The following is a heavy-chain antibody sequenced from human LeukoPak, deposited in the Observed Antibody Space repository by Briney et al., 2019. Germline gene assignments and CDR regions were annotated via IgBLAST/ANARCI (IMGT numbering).Heavy chain of an antibody. CDR2: IYPGDSDT. CDR1: GYSYTSYW. V-gene: IGHV5-51*01. CDR3: ARQSAAAGPYMDV. Sequence: GESLKISCEGSGYSYTSYWIGWVRQMPGKGLEWMGIIYPGDSDTRYSPSFQGQVTISADKSISTAYLQWSSLKASDTAMYYCARQSAAAGPYMDVWGKGTTVTVSS. D-gene: IGHD6-13*01. J-gene: IGHJ6*03.